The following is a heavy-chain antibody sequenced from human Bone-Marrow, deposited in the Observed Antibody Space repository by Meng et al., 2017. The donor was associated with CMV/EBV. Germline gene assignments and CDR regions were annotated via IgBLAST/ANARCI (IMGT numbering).Heavy chain of an antibody. Sequence: SETLSLTCAVYGGSFSGYYWSWIRQPPGKGLEWIGEINHSGSTNYNPSLKSRVTISVDTSKNQFSLKLSSVTAADTAVYYCARRGLRFLEWLLFSWFDPWGQGTPVNFAS. CDR3: ARRGLRFLEWLLFSWFDP. D-gene: IGHD3-3*01. V-gene: IGHV4-34*01. CDR2: INHSGST. J-gene: IGHJ5*02. CDR1: GGSFSGYY.